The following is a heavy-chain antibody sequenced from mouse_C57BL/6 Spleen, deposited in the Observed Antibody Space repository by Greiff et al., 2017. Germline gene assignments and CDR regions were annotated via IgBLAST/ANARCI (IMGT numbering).Heavy chain of an antibody. V-gene: IGHV1-64*01. CDR1: GYTFTSYW. CDR3: ARRDSNLFAY. D-gene: IGHD2-5*01. J-gene: IGHJ3*01. CDR2: IHPNSGST. Sequence: VQLQQSGAELVKPGASVKLSCKASGYTFTSYWMHWVKQRPGQGLEWIGMIHPNSGSTNYNEKFKSKATLTVDKSSSTAYMQLSSLTSEDSAVYYCARRDSNLFAYWGQGTLVTVSA.